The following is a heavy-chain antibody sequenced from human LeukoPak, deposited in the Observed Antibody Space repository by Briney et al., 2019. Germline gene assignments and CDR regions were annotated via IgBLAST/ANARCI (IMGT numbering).Heavy chain of an antibody. CDR1: GFTFDDYA. CDR2: ISWNSGSI. D-gene: IGHD6-19*01. J-gene: IGHJ4*02. CDR3: ARRSGIAVAGAFDY. V-gene: IGHV3-9*01. Sequence: GGSLRLSCAASGFTFDDYAMHWVRQAPGKGLEWISGISWNSGSIGYADSVKGRFTISRDNAKNSLYLQMNSLRAEDTAVYYCARRSGIAVAGAFDYWGQGTLVTVSS.